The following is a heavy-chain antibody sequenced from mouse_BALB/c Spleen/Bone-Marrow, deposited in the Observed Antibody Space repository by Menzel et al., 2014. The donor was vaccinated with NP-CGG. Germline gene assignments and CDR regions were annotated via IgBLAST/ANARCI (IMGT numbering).Heavy chain of an antibody. J-gene: IGHJ1*01. Sequence: VQLQQSGAELVKPGASVKLSCKASGYTFTSYWMHWVKQRPGQGLEWIGEINPSNGRTNYNEKFKSKATLTVDKSSSTAYMQLSSLTSEDSAVYYCARWAVRRPGYFDDWGAGTTVTVSS. CDR1: GYTFTSYW. D-gene: IGHD2-14*01. CDR3: ARWAVRRPGYFDD. V-gene: IGHV1S81*02. CDR2: INPSNGRT.